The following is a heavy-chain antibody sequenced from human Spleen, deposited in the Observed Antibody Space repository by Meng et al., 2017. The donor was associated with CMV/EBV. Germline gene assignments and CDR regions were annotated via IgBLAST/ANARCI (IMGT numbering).Heavy chain of an antibody. J-gene: IGHJ4*02. CDR3: ARGGYYYDSSGYSDY. CDR1: GFTFSSYS. CDR2: ISSSSSYI. V-gene: IGHV3-21*01. D-gene: IGHD3-22*01. Sequence: SGFTFSSYSMNGVRQASGKGLEWVSSISSSSSYIYYADSVKGRFTISRDNAKNSLYLQMNSLRAEDTAVYYCARGGYYYDSSGYSDYWGQGTLVTVSS.